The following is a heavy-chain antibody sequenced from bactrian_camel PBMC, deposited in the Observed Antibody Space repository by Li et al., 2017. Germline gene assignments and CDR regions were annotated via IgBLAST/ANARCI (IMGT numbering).Heavy chain of an antibody. CDR3: AAGHWGGRCFPAAGY. CDR2: IDTGGGTT. V-gene: IGHV3S40*01. J-gene: IGHJ6*01. Sequence: DVQLVESGGGSVQAGGSLRLSCAASGATYSNYCMAWFRRAPGKDDEVIAGIDTGGGTTEYADSVKGRFTISQDTADSTVYLQMDSLEPEDTAMYYCAAGHWGGRCFPAAGYWGQGTQVTVS. D-gene: IGHD5*01. CDR1: GATYSNYC.